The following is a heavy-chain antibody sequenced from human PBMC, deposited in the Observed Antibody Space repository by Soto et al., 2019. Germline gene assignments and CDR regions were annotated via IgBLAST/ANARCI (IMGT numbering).Heavy chain of an antibody. CDR2: IYGDNDK. J-gene: IGHJ4*02. CDR1: GFSLSNSGVG. CDR3: AHCTLHDYGDYDPGTSHVFDS. V-gene: IGHV2-5*02. D-gene: IGHD4-17*01. Sequence: QITLKESGPSPVKPTQTLTVTCTFSGFSLSNSGVGVAWIRQPPGKALEWLALIYGDNDKRYSASLKPSLTYAKDITKNQVVLTMTNMDPVDTATYYCAHCTLHDYGDYDPGTSHVFDSWGQGTLVTVSS.